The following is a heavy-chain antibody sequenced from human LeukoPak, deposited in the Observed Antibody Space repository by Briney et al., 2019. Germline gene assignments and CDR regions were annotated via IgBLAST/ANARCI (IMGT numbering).Heavy chain of an antibody. CDR1: GGSLSSYY. V-gene: IGHV4-59*08. CDR3: ARLLDYYGMDV. Sequence: NPSETLPLTGTVSGGSLSSYYWSWIRQPPGKGLEWIGYIYYSGSTNYNPSLKSRVTISVDTSKNQFSLKLSSVTAADTAVYYCARLLDYYGMDVWGQGTTVTVSS. D-gene: IGHD2/OR15-2a*01. CDR2: IYYSGST. J-gene: IGHJ6*02.